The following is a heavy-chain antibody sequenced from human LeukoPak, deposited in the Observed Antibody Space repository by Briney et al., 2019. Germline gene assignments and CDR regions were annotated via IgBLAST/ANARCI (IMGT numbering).Heavy chain of an antibody. CDR1: GYTFSNYY. Sequence: VASVKVSCKASGYTFSNYYIHWVRQAPGQGLEWMGIINPSGGSRTYAQRFQGRVTMTRDTSTNTVYMELSSLRSEDTAVYYCARDWVDTGTSDFGNWGQGNPGHRLL. V-gene: IGHV1-46*01. CDR3: ARDWVDTGTSDFGN. CDR2: INPSGGSR. D-gene: IGHD5-18*01. J-gene: IGHJ4*02.